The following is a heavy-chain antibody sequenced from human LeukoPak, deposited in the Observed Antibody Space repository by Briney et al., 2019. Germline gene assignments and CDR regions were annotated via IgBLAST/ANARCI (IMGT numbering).Heavy chain of an antibody. D-gene: IGHD5-18*01. CDR3: AGGGIQLWSNNGVDP. CDR2: IYYSGTT. J-gene: IGHJ5*02. CDR1: GGSISSYY. V-gene: IGHV4-59*01. Sequence: SETLSLTCTVSGGSISSYYWSWIRQPPGKGLEWIGYIYYSGTTNYNPSLRSRVTISVDTSKNQFSLKLSSVTPADTAVYDCAGGGIQLWSNNGVDPWGQGTLVTVSS.